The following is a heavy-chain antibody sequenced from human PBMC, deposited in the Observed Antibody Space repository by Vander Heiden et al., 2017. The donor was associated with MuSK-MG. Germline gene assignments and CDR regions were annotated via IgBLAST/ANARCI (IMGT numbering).Heavy chain of an antibody. CDR3: ARDLAYCGGDCYFHYYGMDV. CDR1: AFTFSSYG. Sequence: QVQLVESGGGVVQPGKSLRLPCPASAFTFSSYGMHWVRQAPGKGLEWVAIISYDGRKKYYADSVKGRFTISRDNSKNTVYLQMSSLRAEDTAVYYCARDLAYCGGDCYFHYYGMDVWGQGTTVTVSS. D-gene: IGHD2-21*02. V-gene: IGHV3-30*03. J-gene: IGHJ6*02. CDR2: ISYDGRKK.